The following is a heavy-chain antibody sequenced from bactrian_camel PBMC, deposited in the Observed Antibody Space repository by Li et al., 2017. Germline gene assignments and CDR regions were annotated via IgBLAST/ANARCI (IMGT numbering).Heavy chain of an antibody. J-gene: IGHJ4*01. CDR2: IGAV. V-gene: IGHV3S55*01. Sequence: HVQLVESGGGSVQAGGSLRLSCVVSGYTGGDYCMGWFRRGPGNQREGVATIGAVADAVKGRFTVSRDDAKNTLYLQMNDLKPEDTAMYYCAADLVDRWFERLGRGQGTQVTVS. CDR1: GYTGGDYC. CDR3: AADLVDRWFERLG. D-gene: IGHD4*01.